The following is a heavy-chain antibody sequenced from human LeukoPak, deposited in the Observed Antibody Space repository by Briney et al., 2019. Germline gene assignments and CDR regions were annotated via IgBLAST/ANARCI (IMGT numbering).Heavy chain of an antibody. CDR2: ISGSGGST. CDR1: GFTFSSYA. J-gene: IGHJ6*03. CDR3: AKGSGWPAPKSYYMDV. Sequence: PGGSLRLSCAASGFTFSSYAMSWVRQAPGKGLEWVSAISGSGGSTYYADSVKGRFTISRDNSKNTLYLQMNSLRAADTAVYYCAKGSGWPAPKSYYMDVWGKGTTVTVSS. D-gene: IGHD6-19*01. V-gene: IGHV3-23*01.